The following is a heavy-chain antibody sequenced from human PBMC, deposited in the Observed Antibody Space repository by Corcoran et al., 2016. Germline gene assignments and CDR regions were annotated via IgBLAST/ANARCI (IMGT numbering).Heavy chain of an antibody. CDR3: TTTWGVLDIVVA. V-gene: IGHV3-15*07. Sequence: EVQLVESGGGLVKPGGSLRLSCAASGFTFSNAWMNWVRQAPGKGLEWVGRIKSKTDGGTTDYAAPVKGRFTISREDSKNTLYLQMNSLKTEDTAVYYCTTTWGVLDIVVAWGQGTLVTVSS. J-gene: IGHJ4*02. CDR1: GFTFSNAW. D-gene: IGHD2-2*03. CDR2: IKSKTDGGTT.